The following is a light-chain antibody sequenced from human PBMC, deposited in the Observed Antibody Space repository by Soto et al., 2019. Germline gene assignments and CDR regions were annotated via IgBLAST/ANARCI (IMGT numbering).Light chain of an antibody. CDR3: LQDHKSPLT. CDR2: AAS. CDR1: QGIKND. V-gene: IGKV1-6*01. Sequence: AIQMTQSPSSLSASVGDRVTITCRASQGIKNDLGWYQQKPGKAPNLLIYAASSLQSGVPSRFSGSGSGTDFTLTITSLQPEDSATYYCLQDHKSPLTFGQGIKVEIK. J-gene: IGKJ1*01.